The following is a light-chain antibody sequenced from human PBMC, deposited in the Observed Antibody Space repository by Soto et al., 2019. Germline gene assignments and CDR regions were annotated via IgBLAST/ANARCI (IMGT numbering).Light chain of an antibody. J-gene: IGKJ4*01. CDR3: QQVKSYPRT. Sequence: DIQLTQSPSFLSASVGDRVTITCRASQGIAGSLAWYQQKPGKPPKLLIYAESTLQSGVPSRFSGIGSGTRGTLTISSLQPEDFATYYCQQVKSYPRTFGGGTKVEIK. CDR2: AES. V-gene: IGKV1-9*01. CDR1: QGIAGS.